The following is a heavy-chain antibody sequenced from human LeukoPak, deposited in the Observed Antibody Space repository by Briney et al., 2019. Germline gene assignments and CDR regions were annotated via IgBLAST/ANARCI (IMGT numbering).Heavy chain of an antibody. D-gene: IGHD5-24*01. CDR3: TKAPEMATIWGAFDI. J-gene: IGHJ3*02. Sequence: GRSLRLSCAASGFTFDDYAMHWVRQAPGKGLEWVSGISWNSGSIGYADSVKGRFTISRDNAKNSLYLQMNSLRPEDTALYYCTKAPEMATIWGAFDIWGQGTMVTVSS. CDR1: GFTFDDYA. V-gene: IGHV3-9*01. CDR2: ISWNSGSI.